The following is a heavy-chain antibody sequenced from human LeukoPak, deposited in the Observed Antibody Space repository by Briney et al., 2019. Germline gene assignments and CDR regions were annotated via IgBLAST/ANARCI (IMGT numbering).Heavy chain of an antibody. J-gene: IGHJ6*03. D-gene: IGHD1-1*01. V-gene: IGHV3-23*01. CDR1: GLTLSSYA. Sequence: PGGSLRLSCAASGLTLSSYAMSWVRQAPGKGLEWVSGISGSGGSTYYADSVKGRFTISRDNSKNTLYLQTNSLRAEDTAMYYCATTLLRASTYMDVWGKGTTVTVSS. CDR3: ATTLLRASTYMDV. CDR2: ISGSGGST.